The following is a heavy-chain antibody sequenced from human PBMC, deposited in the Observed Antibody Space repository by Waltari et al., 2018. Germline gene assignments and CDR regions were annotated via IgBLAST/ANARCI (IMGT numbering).Heavy chain of an antibody. Sequence: EVQLVGSGGGLVKPGGSLRRSCAASGFPFRSYNMNWVRQAPGKGLEWVSSISSGSSYIFYADSVKGRFTISRDNAKNSLYLQMSSLRAEDTAVYYCRLLLVGATEEGYFDSWGQGTLVTVSS. CDR1: GFPFRSYN. J-gene: IGHJ4*02. CDR2: ISSGSSYI. CDR3: RLLLVGATEEGYFDS. D-gene: IGHD1-26*01. V-gene: IGHV3-21*01.